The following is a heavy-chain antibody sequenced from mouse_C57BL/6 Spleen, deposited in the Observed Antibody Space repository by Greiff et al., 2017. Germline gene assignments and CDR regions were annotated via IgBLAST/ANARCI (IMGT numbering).Heavy chain of an antibody. V-gene: IGHV5-17*01. CDR3: ARDGYYVDY. J-gene: IGHJ2*01. CDR2: ISSGSSTI. D-gene: IGHD2-3*01. Sequence: EVQGVESGGGLVKPGGSLKLSCAASGFTFSDYGMHWVRQAPEQGLEWVAYISSGSSTIYYADTVKGRFTISRDNAKNTLFLQMTSLRSEDTAMYYCARDGYYVDYWGQGTTLTVSS. CDR1: GFTFSDYG.